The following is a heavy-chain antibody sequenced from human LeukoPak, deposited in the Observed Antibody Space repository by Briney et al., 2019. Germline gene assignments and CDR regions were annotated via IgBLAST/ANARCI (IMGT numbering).Heavy chain of an antibody. D-gene: IGHD3-3*01. V-gene: IGHV3-30*03. Sequence: GGSLRLSCAASGLTFSSYDMHWVRQAPGKGLEWVAVISYDGNNKFYADSVKGRFTISRDNSKSTLFLQMNSLRAEDTAVYYCASIYDFWSGYYHDAFDIWGQGTMVTVSS. CDR1: GLTFSSYD. J-gene: IGHJ3*02. CDR2: ISYDGNNK. CDR3: ASIYDFWSGYYHDAFDI.